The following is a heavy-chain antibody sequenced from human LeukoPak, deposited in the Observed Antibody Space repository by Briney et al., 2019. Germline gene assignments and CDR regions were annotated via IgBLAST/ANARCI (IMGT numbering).Heavy chain of an antibody. CDR1: GYTFTSYD. J-gene: IGHJ4*02. CDR2: MNPNSGNT. V-gene: IGHV1-8*01. Sequence: VASVKVSCKASGYTFTSYDINWVRQATGQGLEWMGWMNPNSGNTGYAQKLQGRVTMTRNTSISTAYMELSSLRSEDTAVYYCARDGGIAARPEAVDWGQGTLVTVSS. D-gene: IGHD6-6*01. CDR3: ARDGGIAARPEAVD.